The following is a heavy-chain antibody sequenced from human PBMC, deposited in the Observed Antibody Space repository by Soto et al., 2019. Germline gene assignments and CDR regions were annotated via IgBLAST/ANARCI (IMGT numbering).Heavy chain of an antibody. CDR3: ARGANCDVSAYYFDY. J-gene: IGHJ4*02. D-gene: IGHD2-21*01. Sequence: QFHLVESGGGVVQPGGSLRLSCAASGFTFSSFAMHWVRQAPGKGLEWVAFISYDGSNKYYADSVKGRFIISRDNSKNTLYLQLNSLRAEDTAVYYCARGANCDVSAYYFDYWGQGTLVTVSS. CDR1: GFTFSSFA. CDR2: ISYDGSNK. V-gene: IGHV3-30-3*01.